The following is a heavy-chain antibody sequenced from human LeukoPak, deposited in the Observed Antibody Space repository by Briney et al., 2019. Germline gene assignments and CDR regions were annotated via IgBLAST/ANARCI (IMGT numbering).Heavy chain of an antibody. V-gene: IGHV4-30-2*01. Sequence: SQTLSLTCAVSGGSITNGGYSWSWIRQPPGKGLEWIGYIYHSGSTYYNPSLKSRVTISVDRSKNQFSLKLSSVTAADTAVYYCARSDGGWFDPWGQGTLVTVSS. CDR1: GGSITNGGYS. CDR2: IYHSGST. J-gene: IGHJ5*02. CDR3: ARSDGGWFDP. D-gene: IGHD3-10*01.